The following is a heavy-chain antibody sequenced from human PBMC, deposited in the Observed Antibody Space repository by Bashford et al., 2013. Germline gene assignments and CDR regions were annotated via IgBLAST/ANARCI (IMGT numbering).Heavy chain of an antibody. V-gene: IGHV3-30*02. CDR2: IWYDGNSK. Sequence: GGSLRLSCAASGFTFSSYGMHWVRQAPGKGLEWVAVIWYDGNSKYYADSVKGRFTISRDNSKNTLYLQMNSLRAEDTAVYYCAKDLPSVYYDSSGFDYWGQGTLVTVSS. CDR1: GFTFSSYG. CDR3: AKDLPSVYYDSSGFDY. D-gene: IGHD3-22*01. J-gene: IGHJ4*02.